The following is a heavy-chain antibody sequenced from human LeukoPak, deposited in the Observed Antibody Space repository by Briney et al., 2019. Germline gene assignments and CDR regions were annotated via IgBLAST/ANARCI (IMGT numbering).Heavy chain of an antibody. CDR3: AKGLYGSGSYDY. D-gene: IGHD3-10*01. CDR1: GFTVSSNY. CDR2: ISSSSSII. V-gene: IGHV3-48*01. J-gene: IGHJ4*02. Sequence: PGRSLRLSCAASGFTVSSNYMSWVRQAPGKGLEWVSYISSSSSIIYYADSVKGRFTISRDNSKNTLYLQMNSLRAEDTAAYYCAKGLYGSGSYDYWGQGTLVTVSS.